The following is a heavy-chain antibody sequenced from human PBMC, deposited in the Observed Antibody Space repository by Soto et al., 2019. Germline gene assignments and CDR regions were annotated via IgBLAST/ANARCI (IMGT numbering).Heavy chain of an antibody. J-gene: IGHJ6*02. Sequence: ASVKVSCKASGYTFTSYYMHWVRQAPGQGLEWMGIINPSGGSTSYAQKFQGRVTMTRDTSTSTVYMELSSLRSEDTAVYYCARDVASRQAGNYYYGMDVWGQGTTVTVSS. D-gene: IGHD2-15*01. CDR2: INPSGGST. V-gene: IGHV1-46*01. CDR3: ARDVASRQAGNYYYGMDV. CDR1: GYTFTSYY.